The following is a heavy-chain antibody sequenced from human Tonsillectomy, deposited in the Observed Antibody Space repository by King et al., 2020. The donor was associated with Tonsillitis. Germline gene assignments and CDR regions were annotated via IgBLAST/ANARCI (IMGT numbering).Heavy chain of an antibody. V-gene: IGHV3-33*01. J-gene: IGHJ6*03. Sequence: VQLVESGGGVVQPRRSLRLSCAASGFTFSSYGMHWVRQAPGKGLEWVAVIWYDGINKYYAVSLKGRFTVSRDNSKNTLYLQMKSLGAKDTAVYYCARDPGVEFYYSYYMVVWGKGTPVTVSS. CDR3: ARDPGVEFYYSYYMVV. CDR1: GFTFSSYG. CDR2: IWYDGINK. D-gene: IGHD7-27*01.